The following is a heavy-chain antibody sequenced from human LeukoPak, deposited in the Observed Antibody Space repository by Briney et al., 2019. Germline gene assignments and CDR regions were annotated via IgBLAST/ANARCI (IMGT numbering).Heavy chain of an antibody. D-gene: IGHD2-2*02. J-gene: IGHJ4*02. V-gene: IGHV3-21*01. CDR2: ISSSSSYT. CDR3: ARDFHPLRYCSSTSCYTPGNFGY. CDR1: GFTFSSYS. Sequence: GGSLRLSCAASGFTFSSYSMNWVRQAPGKGLEWVSSISSSSSYTYYADSVKGRFTISRDNAKNSLYLQMNSLRAEDTAVYYCARDFHPLRYCSSTSCYTPGNFGYWGQGTLVTVSS.